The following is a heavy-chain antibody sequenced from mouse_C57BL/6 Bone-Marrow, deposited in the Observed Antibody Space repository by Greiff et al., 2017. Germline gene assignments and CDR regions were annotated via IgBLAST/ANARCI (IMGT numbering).Heavy chain of an antibody. CDR3: ARRDGSSFYWYVEV. V-gene: IGHV1-59*01. J-gene: IGHJ1*03. D-gene: IGHD1-1*01. Sequence: QVQLKQPGAELVRPGTSVKLSCKASGYTFTSYWMHWVKQRPGQGLEWIGVIDPSDSYTNYNQKFKGKATLTVDTSSSTAYMQLSSLTSEDSAVYYCARRDGSSFYWYVEVWGTGTTVTVAS. CDR2: IDPSDSYT. CDR1: GYTFTSYW.